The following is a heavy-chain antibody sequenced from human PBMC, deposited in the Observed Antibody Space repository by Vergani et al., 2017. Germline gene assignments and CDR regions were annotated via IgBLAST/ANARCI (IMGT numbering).Heavy chain of an antibody. CDR3: AKDTWKYQLLSGGAAGTLDY. CDR2: IRSKAYGGTT. Sequence: EVQLVESGGGLVQPGRSLRLSCTASGFTFGDYAMSWVRQAPGKGLEWVGFIRSKAYGGTTEYAASVKGRFTISRDDSKSIAYLQMNSLRAEDTALYYCAKDTWKYQLLSGGAAGTLDYWGQGTLVTVSS. D-gene: IGHD2-2*01. CDR1: GFTFGDYA. V-gene: IGHV3-49*04. J-gene: IGHJ4*02.